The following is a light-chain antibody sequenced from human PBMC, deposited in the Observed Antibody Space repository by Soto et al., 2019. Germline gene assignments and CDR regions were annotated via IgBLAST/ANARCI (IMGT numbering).Light chain of an antibody. J-gene: IGKJ1*01. CDR2: DAS. Sequence: EIVLTQSAASLSLSPGERATLSCRASQSVSSYLAWYQQKPGQAPRLLIYDASNRVTGIPARFSGSGSGTDFTLTISSLEPEDFAVYYCQQRSNWPPWTFGQGTKVEIK. CDR3: QQRSNWPPWT. V-gene: IGKV3-11*01. CDR1: QSVSSY.